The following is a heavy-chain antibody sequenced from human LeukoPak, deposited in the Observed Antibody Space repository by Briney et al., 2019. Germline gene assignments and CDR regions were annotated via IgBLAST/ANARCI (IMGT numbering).Heavy chain of an antibody. V-gene: IGHV3-48*04. J-gene: IGHJ4*02. CDR1: GFTFSSYG. CDR2: ISSSRTSI. CDR3: ARYGDYSSQAPFDY. Sequence: GGSLRLSCAASGFTFSSYGMNWVRQAPGKGLEWISYISSSRTSIYYADSVKGRFTISRDNAKNSLFLQMNSLRAEDTAVYYCARYGDYSSQAPFDYWGQGTLVTVSS. D-gene: IGHD4-17*01.